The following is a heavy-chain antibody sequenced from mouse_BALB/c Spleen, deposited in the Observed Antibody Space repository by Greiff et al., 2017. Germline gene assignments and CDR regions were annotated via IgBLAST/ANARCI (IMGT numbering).Heavy chain of an antibody. D-gene: IGHD2-4*01. CDR1: GFTFSSYG. J-gene: IGHJ3*01. V-gene: IGHV5-6-3*01. Sequence: EVQRVESGGGLVQPGGSLKLSCAASGFTFSSYGMSWVRQTPDKRLELVATINSNGGSTYYPDSVKGRFTISRDNAKNTLYLQMSSLKSEDTAMYYCASSMITTTAWFAYWGQGTLVTVSA. CDR2: INSNGGST. CDR3: ASSMITTTAWFAY.